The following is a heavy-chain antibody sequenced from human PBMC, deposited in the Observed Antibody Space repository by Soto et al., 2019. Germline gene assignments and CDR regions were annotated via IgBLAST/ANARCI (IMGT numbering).Heavy chain of an antibody. CDR1: GYTFTSYG. CDR3: ARVPGQWPYRAYRGDY. Sequence: QVQLVQSGAEVKKPGASVKVSCKASGYTFTSYGISWVRQAPGQGLEWMGWISAYNDNTNYAQKLQGRVTMTTDTSTSTAYRELRSLRSDDTAVYYCARVPGQWPYRAYRGDYWGQGTLVTVSS. D-gene: IGHD6-19*01. CDR2: ISAYNDNT. V-gene: IGHV1-18*01. J-gene: IGHJ4*02.